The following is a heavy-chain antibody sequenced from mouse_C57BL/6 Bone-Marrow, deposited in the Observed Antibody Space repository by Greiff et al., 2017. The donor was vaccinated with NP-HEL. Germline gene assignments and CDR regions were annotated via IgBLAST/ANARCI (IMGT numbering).Heavy chain of an antibody. Sequence: EVKLVESGGGLVQPGESLKLSCESNEYEFPSHDMSWVRKTPEKRLELVAAINSDGGSTYYPDTMERRFIISRDNPKKPLYLQMSSLRSEDTALDYGARHHNREGGFAYWGQGTLVTVSA. D-gene: IGHD6-1*01. J-gene: IGHJ3*01. CDR3: ARHHNREGGFAY. CDR2: INSDGGST. CDR1: EYEFPSHD. V-gene: IGHV5-2*01.